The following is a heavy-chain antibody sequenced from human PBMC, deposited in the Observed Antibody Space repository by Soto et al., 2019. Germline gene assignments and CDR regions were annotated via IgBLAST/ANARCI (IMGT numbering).Heavy chain of an antibody. J-gene: IGHJ4*01. Sequence: QVQLVESGGGVVQPGRSLRLSCAASGFTFSSYGMHWVRQAPGKGLEWVAVISYDGSNKYYADSVKGRFTISRDNSKNTLYLQMNSLRAEDTAVYYCAKDFEAAAGNYWGHGTLVTVSS. CDR3: AKDFEAAAGNY. CDR1: GFTFSSYG. V-gene: IGHV3-30*18. CDR2: ISYDGSNK. D-gene: IGHD6-13*01.